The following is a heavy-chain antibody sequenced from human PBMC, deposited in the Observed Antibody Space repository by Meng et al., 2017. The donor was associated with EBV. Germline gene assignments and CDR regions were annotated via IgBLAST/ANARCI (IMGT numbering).Heavy chain of an antibody. CDR3: AKRITMIVVVITD. V-gene: IGHV3-23*01. Sequence: VEVLELGGGLVQPGVSLRLSGAASGFTFSSYAMSWVRQAPGKGLEWVSAISGSGGSTYYADSVKGRFTISRDNSKNTLYLQMNSLRAEDTAVYYCAKRITMIVVVITDRGQGTLVTVSS. CDR2: ISGSGGST. CDR1: GFTFSSYA. D-gene: IGHD3-22*01. J-gene: IGHJ4*02.